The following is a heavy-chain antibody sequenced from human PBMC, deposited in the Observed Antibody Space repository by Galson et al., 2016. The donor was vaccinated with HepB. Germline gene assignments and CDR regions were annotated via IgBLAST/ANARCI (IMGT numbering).Heavy chain of an antibody. CDR3: ARGIGLGSYRSVIDY. CDR1: GFTFTNYA. D-gene: IGHD3-10*01. J-gene: IGHJ4*02. V-gene: IGHV3-23*01. CDR2: ITGGASFT. Sequence: SLRLSCAASGFTFTNYAMSWVRQAPGKGLEFVSGITGGASFTYTADSVKGRFTISRDNFKDTVYLQMNNLRAADTAVYYCARGIGLGSYRSVIDYWGQGVLVTVSS.